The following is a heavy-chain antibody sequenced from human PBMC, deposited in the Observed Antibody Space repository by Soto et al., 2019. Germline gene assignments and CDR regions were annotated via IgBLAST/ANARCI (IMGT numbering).Heavy chain of an antibody. Sequence: QVQLQQWGAGLLKPSETLSLTCAVYGGSFSGYYWSWIRQPPGKGLEWIGEINHSGSTNYNPSLKSAVTISVDTTKHQISLKLSSVTAAVTAVYYCATDYGSNTNGVSFFYWGQGTLVTVSS. CDR1: GGSFSGYY. V-gene: IGHV4-34*01. D-gene: IGHD4-17*01. CDR2: INHSGST. CDR3: ATDYGSNTNGVSFFY. J-gene: IGHJ4*02.